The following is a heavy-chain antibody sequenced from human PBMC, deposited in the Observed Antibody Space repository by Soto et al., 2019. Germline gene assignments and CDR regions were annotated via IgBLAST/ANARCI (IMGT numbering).Heavy chain of an antibody. CDR1: GGSITSSGYY. Sequence: QVQLQESGPGLVKPSQTLSLTCTVSGGSITSSGYYWSWIRQHPGEGLEWIGFTSNSGSTSYNPSLKSRVTTSVDTSSNQFSLNLKSVTAADTAVYYCARGGGSTKVDYWGQGTLVTVSP. J-gene: IGHJ4*02. CDR2: TSNSGST. CDR3: ARGGGSTKVDY. V-gene: IGHV4-31*03. D-gene: IGHD2-2*01.